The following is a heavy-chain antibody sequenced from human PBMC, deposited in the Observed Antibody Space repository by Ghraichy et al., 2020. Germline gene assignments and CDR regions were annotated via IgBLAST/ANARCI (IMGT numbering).Heavy chain of an antibody. CDR1: GDSLNNYY. V-gene: IGHV4-59*01. D-gene: IGHD2-2*01. Sequence: ESLNITCTVSGDSLNNYYWSWIRQAPGKGLEWIGSIYHNGRTKYNPSLKSRVTMSVDTSENQFSLSLTSVTAADTAVFYCARDQEWRASSSGFDPWGQGTLVSVSP. CDR3: ARDQEWRASSSGFDP. J-gene: IGHJ5*02. CDR2: IYHNGRT.